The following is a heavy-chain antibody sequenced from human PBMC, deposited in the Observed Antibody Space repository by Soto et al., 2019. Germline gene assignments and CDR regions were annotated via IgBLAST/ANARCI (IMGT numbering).Heavy chain of an antibody. CDR2: ISYDGSHK. Sequence: QVPLVESGGGVVQPGRSLRLSCAASGFTFSSYAMHWVRQAPGKGLEWVAVISYDGSHKYYADSVKGRFTISRDNSKNTLYLQMNSLRAEDTAVYYCADPYCGGDCYSSGDWGQGTLVTVSS. V-gene: IGHV3-30-3*01. D-gene: IGHD2-21*02. CDR1: GFTFSSYA. J-gene: IGHJ4*02. CDR3: ADPYCGGDCYSSGD.